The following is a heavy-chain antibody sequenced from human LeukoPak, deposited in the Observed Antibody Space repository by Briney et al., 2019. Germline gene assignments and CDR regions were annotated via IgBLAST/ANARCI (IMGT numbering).Heavy chain of an antibody. CDR2: SDRDGNT. CDR1: GFTFSSYA. Sequence: PGGSLRLSCAVSGFTFSSYAMTWIRQAPGKGLEWVSTSDRDGNTYYADSVTGRFTISRDNSKNTLYLQMNSLRAEDTAVYYCAKGTYFGESDFDYWGQGTLVTVSS. CDR3: AKGTYFGESDFDY. V-gene: IGHV3-23*01. D-gene: IGHD3-10*01. J-gene: IGHJ4*02.